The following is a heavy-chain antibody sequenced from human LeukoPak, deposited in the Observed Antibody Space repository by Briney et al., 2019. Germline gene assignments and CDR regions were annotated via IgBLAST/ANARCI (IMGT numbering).Heavy chain of an antibody. CDR2: ISWNSGSI. CDR3: AKARRKWELLPYFDY. D-gene: IGHD1-26*01. J-gene: IGHJ4*02. V-gene: IGHV3-9*01. CDR1: GFTFDDYA. Sequence: PGGSLRLSCAASGFTFDDYAMHWVRQAPGKGLEWVSGISWNSGSIGYADSVKGRFTISRDNAKNSLYLQMNSLRAEDTALYYCAKARRKWELLPYFDYWGQGTLVTVSS.